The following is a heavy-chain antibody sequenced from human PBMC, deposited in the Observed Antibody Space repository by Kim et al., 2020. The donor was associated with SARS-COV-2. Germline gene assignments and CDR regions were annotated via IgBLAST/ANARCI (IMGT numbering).Heavy chain of an antibody. Sequence: SETLSLTCTVSGGSISSGGYYWSWIRQHPGKGLEWIGYNYYSGSTYYNPSLKRRVTISVDTSKNQFSLKLSSVTAADTTVYYCARGGPEESFGSGSYYYCGQRTLVTVSS. D-gene: IGHD3-10*01. V-gene: IGHV4-31*03. J-gene: IGHJ4*02. CDR3: ARGGPEESFGSGSYYY. CDR1: GGSISSGGYY. CDR2: NYYSGST.